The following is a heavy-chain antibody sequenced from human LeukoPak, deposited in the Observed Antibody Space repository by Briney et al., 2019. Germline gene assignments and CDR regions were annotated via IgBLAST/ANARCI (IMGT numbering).Heavy chain of an antibody. CDR1: GFTFSDYD. V-gene: IGHV3-23*01. J-gene: IGHJ6*02. Sequence: PGGSLRLSCAASGFTFSDYDMNWVRQAPGKGLEWVSAISGSGGSTYYADSVKGRFTISRDNSKNTLYLQMNSLRAEDTAVYYCAKRVYGSGSYYIVGGMDVWGQGTTVTVSS. D-gene: IGHD3-10*01. CDR2: ISGSGGST. CDR3: AKRVYGSGSYYIVGGMDV.